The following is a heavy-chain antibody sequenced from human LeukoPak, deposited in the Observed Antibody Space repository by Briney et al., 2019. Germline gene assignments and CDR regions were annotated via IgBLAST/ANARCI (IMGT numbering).Heavy chain of an antibody. Sequence: SVKVSCKASGGTFSSYAISWVRQAPGQGLEWMGGIIPIFGTANYAQKFQGRVTITADESTSTAYMELSSLRSEDTAVYYCARADTAMVSNYYYMDVWGKGTTVTVSS. D-gene: IGHD5-18*01. CDR3: ARADTAMVSNYYYMDV. CDR2: IIPIFGTA. V-gene: IGHV1-69*13. CDR1: GGTFSSYA. J-gene: IGHJ6*03.